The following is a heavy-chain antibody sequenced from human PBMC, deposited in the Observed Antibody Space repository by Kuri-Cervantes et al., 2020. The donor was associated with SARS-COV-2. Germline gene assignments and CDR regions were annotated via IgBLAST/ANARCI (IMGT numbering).Heavy chain of an antibody. CDR2: INHSGST. D-gene: IGHD3-3*01. CDR3: ARQMMSSITIFGVVITRNWFDP. Sequence: SQTLSLTCAVYGGSFSGYYWSWIRQPPGKGLEWIGEINHSGSTNYNPSLKSRVTISVDTSKNQFSLKLSSVTAADTAAYYCARQMMSSITIFGVVITRNWFDPWGQGTLVTVSS. J-gene: IGHJ5*02. V-gene: IGHV4-34*01. CDR1: GGSFSGYY.